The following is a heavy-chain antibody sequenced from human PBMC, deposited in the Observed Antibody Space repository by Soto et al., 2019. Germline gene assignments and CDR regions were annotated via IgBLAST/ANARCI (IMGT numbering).Heavy chain of an antibody. CDR2: IVVGSGNT. Sequence: SVKVSCNASGFTFTSSAVQWVRQARGQRLEWIGWIVVGSGNTNYAQKFQERVTITRDMSTSTAYMELSSLRSEDTAVYYCAAAPADYGDYIGPGYFDYWGKGTLVTVSS. CDR1: GFTFTSSA. J-gene: IGHJ4*02. V-gene: IGHV1-58*01. D-gene: IGHD4-17*01. CDR3: AAAPADYGDYIGPGYFDY.